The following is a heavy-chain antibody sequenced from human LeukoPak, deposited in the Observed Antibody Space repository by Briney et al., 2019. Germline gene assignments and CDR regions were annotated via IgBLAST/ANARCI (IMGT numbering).Heavy chain of an antibody. J-gene: IGHJ4*02. CDR2: FDPEDGER. V-gene: IGHV1-24*01. D-gene: IGHD3-10*01. CDR3: ATRVYYYGSGSYHFDY. Sequence: ASVKVSCKVSGYTLTELSMHWVRQAPGKGLEWMGGFDPEDGERIYAQKFQSRVTMIEDTSTDPAYMELSSLRSEDTAVYYCATRVYYYGSGSYHFDYWGQGTLVTVSS. CDR1: GYTLTELS.